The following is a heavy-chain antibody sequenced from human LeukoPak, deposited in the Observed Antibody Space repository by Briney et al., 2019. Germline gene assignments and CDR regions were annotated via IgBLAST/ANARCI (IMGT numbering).Heavy chain of an antibody. Sequence: GGSLRLSCAASGFTFSSYAMNWVRQAPGKGLEGVSYISGSSNSIYYADSVKGRFTISRDNAKNSLYLQMNSLRAEDTAVYYCARESSGSPDAFDIWGQGTMVTVSS. D-gene: IGHD1-26*01. CDR1: GFTFSSYA. CDR2: ISGSSNSI. CDR3: ARESSGSPDAFDI. J-gene: IGHJ3*02. V-gene: IGHV3-48*01.